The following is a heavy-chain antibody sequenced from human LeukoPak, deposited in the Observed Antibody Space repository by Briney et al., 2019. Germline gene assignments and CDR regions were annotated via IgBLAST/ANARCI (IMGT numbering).Heavy chain of an antibody. J-gene: IGHJ4*02. V-gene: IGHV3-66*02. CDR1: GFTVSSNY. CDR2: IYSGGST. Sequence: GGSLRLSCAASGFTVSSNYMSWVRQAPGKGLEWVSVIYSGGSTYYADSVKGRFTISRDNSKNTLYLQMNSLRAEDTAVYYCASLTYCDFWSGSYPNDYWGQGTLVTVSS. CDR3: ASLTYCDFWSGSYPNDY. D-gene: IGHD3-3*01.